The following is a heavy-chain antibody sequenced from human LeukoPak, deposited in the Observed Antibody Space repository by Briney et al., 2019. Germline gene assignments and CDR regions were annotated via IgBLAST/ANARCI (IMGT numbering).Heavy chain of an antibody. V-gene: IGHV3-21*01. CDR3: ARDIIAAAGLNPPGYGMDV. CDR2: ISSSSSYI. J-gene: IGHJ6*04. D-gene: IGHD6-13*01. Sequence: AGGSLRLSCAASGFTFSSYSMNWVRQAPGKGLGWVSSISSSSSYIYYADSVKGRFTISTDNAKNSLYLQMNSLKAEDTAVYYCARDIIAAAGLNPPGYGMDVWGKGTTVTVSS. CDR1: GFTFSSYS.